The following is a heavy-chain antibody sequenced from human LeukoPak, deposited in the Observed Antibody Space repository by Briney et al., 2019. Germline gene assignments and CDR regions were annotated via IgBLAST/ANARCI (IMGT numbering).Heavy chain of an antibody. V-gene: IGHV1-69*05. CDR1: RGTFSSYA. CDR2: IIPIFGTA. Sequence: SVKVSCKASRGTFSSYAISWVRQAPGQGPEWMGRIIPIFGTANYAQKFQGRVTITTDESTSTAYMELSSLRSEDTAVYYCARGRDGYNLSYWGQGTLVTVSS. CDR3: ARGRDGYNLSY. J-gene: IGHJ4*02. D-gene: IGHD5-24*01.